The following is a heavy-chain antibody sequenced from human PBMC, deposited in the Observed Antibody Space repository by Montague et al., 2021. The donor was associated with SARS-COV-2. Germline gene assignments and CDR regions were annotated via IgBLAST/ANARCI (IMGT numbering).Heavy chain of an antibody. Sequence: SETLSLTCTVSGGSISSHYWSFIRQPPGKGLEWIGYINSNGGTNXNPSLKSRLTISVDTSKNQFSLQLRSMTPADTAVYFCARDTFGSGPRNGFDAWGQGIPVTVSS. CDR2: INSNGGT. CDR1: GGSISSHY. CDR3: ARDTFGSGPRNGFDA. J-gene: IGHJ5*02. D-gene: IGHD2-15*01. V-gene: IGHV4-59*11.